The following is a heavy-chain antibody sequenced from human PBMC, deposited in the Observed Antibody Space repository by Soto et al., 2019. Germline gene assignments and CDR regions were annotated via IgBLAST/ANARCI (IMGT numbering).Heavy chain of an antibody. D-gene: IGHD6-25*01. CDR1: GYGFSISISG. V-gene: IGHV6-1*01. CDR3: ARGSVLGITAARFQRRYLGLEV. J-gene: IGHJ6*01. CDR2: TYYSSKWFN. Sequence: PSQTRARACAISGYGFSISISGFNLIRHSASRGLECLGGTYYSSKWFNDYAVSVESLITINADTSNNQFYLQLNSVNTEDPAVYFCARGSVLGITAARFQRRYLGLEVWGQGDTVNVSS.